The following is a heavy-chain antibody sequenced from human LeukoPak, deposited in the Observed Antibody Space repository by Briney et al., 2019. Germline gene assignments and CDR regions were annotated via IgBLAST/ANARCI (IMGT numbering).Heavy chain of an antibody. D-gene: IGHD3-10*01. CDR1: GGSISSYY. CDR3: ARVGSSYIGAFDI. Sequence: SETLSLTCTVSGGSISSYYWSWIRQPPGKGLEWIGYIYYSGSTNYNPSLKSRVTISVDTSKNQFSLKLSSVTAADTAVYYCARVGSSYIGAFDIWGQGTMVTVSS. V-gene: IGHV4-59*01. J-gene: IGHJ3*02. CDR2: IYYSGST.